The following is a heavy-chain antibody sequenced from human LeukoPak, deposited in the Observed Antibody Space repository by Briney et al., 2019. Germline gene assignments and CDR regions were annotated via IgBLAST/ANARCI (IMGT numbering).Heavy chain of an antibody. CDR2: INPNNGGT. V-gene: IGHV1-2*06. Sequence: ASVKVSCTASGYTFTGYYIHWVRQAPGQGLEWMGRINPNNGGTNYAQKFQGRVSMTRDMSMSTAYMELSRLRSDDTAVYYCAGEDNSSGYRPFDIWGQGTMVTVPS. CDR1: GYTFTGYY. CDR3: AGEDNSSGYRPFDI. D-gene: IGHD3-22*01. J-gene: IGHJ3*02.